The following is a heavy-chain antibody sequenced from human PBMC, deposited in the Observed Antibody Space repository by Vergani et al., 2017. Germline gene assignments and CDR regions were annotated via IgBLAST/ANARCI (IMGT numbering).Heavy chain of an antibody. J-gene: IGHJ3*02. CDR3: ARAYYYDSSGYPDAFDI. D-gene: IGHD3-22*01. CDR2: IYTSGST. V-gene: IGHV4-61*02. Sequence: QVQLQESGPGLVKPSQTLSLTCTVSGGSISSGSYYWSWIRQPAGKGLEWIGCIYTSGSTNYNPSLKSRVTISVATSKNQFSLKRSSVTAADTAVYYCARAYYYDSSGYPDAFDIWGQGTMVTVSS. CDR1: GGSISSGSYY.